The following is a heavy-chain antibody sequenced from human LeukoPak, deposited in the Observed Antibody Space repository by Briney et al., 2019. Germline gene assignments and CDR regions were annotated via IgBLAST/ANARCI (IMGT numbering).Heavy chain of an antibody. D-gene: IGHD3-16*01. J-gene: IGHJ4*02. V-gene: IGHV4-59*08. CDR3: ARLYRLRPPYLDY. CDR2: IYYSGST. CDR1: GGSISSYY. Sequence: SETLSLTCTVSGGSISSYYWSWIRQPPGKGLEWIGYIYYSGSTNYNPSLKSRVTISVDTSKNQFSLKLSSVTAADTAVYYCARLYRLRPPYLDYWGQGTLVTVSS.